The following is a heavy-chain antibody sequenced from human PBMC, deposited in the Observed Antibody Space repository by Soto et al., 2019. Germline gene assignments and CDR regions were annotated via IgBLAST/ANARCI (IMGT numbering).Heavy chain of an antibody. V-gene: IGHV1-69*12. CDR1: GGTFSSYA. J-gene: IGHJ6*02. CDR2: IIPIFGTA. CDR3: ARGLISATGSEGDYYYYYGMDV. D-gene: IGHD6-13*01. Sequence: QVQLVQSGAEVKKPGSSVKVSCKASGGTFSSYAISWVRQAPGQGLEWMGGIIPIFGTANYAQKFQGRVTITADESTSTAYMELSSLRSEDTAVYYCARGLISATGSEGDYYYYYGMDVWGQGTTVTVSS.